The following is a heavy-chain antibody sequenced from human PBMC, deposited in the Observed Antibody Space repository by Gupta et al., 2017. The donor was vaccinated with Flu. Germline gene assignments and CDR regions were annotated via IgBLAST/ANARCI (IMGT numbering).Heavy chain of an antibody. CDR2: RWYAGGNK. V-gene: IGHV3-33*01. Sequence: QVHLVEYRGGVVQPGRSLRRSCAAAGFPFRNVGMHCGRKSPGQGLEWVALRWYAGGNKYYADSVKGRFAISRDNFKNTLSLQMNSLRAEDTAIYYCARDSHLSQAFLTGLDAGGPDGMDVWGQGTTVTVSS. J-gene: IGHJ6*01. D-gene: IGHD3-9*01. CDR3: ARDSHLSQAFLTGLDAGGPDGMDV. CDR1: GFPFRNVG.